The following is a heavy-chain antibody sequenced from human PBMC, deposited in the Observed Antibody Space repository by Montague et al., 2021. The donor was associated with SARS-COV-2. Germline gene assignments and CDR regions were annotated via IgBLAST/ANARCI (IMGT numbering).Heavy chain of an antibody. V-gene: IGHV4-34*01. D-gene: IGHD3-3*01. J-gene: IGHJ4*02. CDR1: GGSFSGYY. CDR3: ARGSSFVTIFGVVVTDPLFDY. CDR2: INHSGST. Sequence: SETLSLTCAVYGGSFSGYYWSWIRQPPGKGLEWIGEINHSGSTNYNPSPKSRVTISVDTSKNQFSLKLSAVIAADTAVYYCARGSSFVTIFGVVVTDPLFDYWGQGTLVTASS.